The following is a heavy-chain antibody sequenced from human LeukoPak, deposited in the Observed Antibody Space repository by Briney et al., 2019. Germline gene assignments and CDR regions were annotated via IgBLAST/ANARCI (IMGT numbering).Heavy chain of an antibody. V-gene: IGHV3-30-3*01. Sequence: GGSLRLSCAASGFTFSSYAMHWVRQAPGKGLEWVAVISYDGSNKYYADSVKGRFTISRDNSKNTLYLQMNSLRAEDTAVYYCARVLSRGMSSGYYSPFDYWGQGTLVTVPS. CDR2: ISYDGSNK. CDR3: ARVLSRGMSSGYYSPFDY. J-gene: IGHJ4*02. CDR1: GFTFSSYA. D-gene: IGHD3-22*01.